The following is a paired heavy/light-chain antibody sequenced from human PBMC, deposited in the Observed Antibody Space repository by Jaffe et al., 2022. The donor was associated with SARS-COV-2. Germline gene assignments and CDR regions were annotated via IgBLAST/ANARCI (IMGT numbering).Heavy chain of an antibody. CDR3: ARRARGSSSDN. J-gene: IGHJ4*02. Sequence: QLQLQESGPGLVKPSETLSVTCTVSGGSTSSTNYYWGWIRQPPGKGLEWIGSIHYSGNSYYSPSLKSRVTISIDTSKNQFSLKLSSVTAADTAVYYCARRARGSSSDNWGQGTLVTVSS. D-gene: IGHD6-13*01. CDR1: GGSTSSTNYY. CDR2: IHYSGNS. V-gene: IGHV4-39*01.
Light chain of an antibody. CDR3: SAYTGTSTYV. J-gene: IGLJ1*01. V-gene: IGLV2-14*01. Sequence: QSALTQPASVSGSPGQSITISCTGTSSDIGVFNYVSWYQQYPGKAPKAMIYDVSNRPSGVSSRFSGSKSGNTASLTISGLQAEDEADYYCSAYTGTSTYVFGTGTKVTVL. CDR2: DVS. CDR1: SSDIGVFNY.